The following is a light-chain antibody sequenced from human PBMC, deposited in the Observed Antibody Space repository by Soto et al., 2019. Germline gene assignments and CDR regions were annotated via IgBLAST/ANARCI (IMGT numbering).Light chain of an antibody. V-gene: IGKV1-33*01. Sequence: IQMTQSPSSLSASVGGRVTITCQARQDITNYLNWYQQKPGKAPKLLIYDASNLETGVPSRFSGSGSGTDFTLTISSLQPEDIATYYCQYYDNSPRWTFGQGTKVDIK. J-gene: IGKJ1*01. CDR3: QYYDNSPRWT. CDR2: DAS. CDR1: QDITNY.